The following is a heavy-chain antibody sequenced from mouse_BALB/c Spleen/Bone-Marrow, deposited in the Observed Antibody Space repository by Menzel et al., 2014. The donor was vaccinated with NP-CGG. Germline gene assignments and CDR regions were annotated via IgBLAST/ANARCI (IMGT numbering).Heavy chain of an antibody. D-gene: IGHD1-1*01. V-gene: IGHV14-3*02. CDR3: ARYYYGYYFDY. CDR2: IDPANGNT. CDR1: GFNIKDTY. J-gene: IGHJ2*01. Sequence: VQLHQSGAELVKPGASVKLFCTASGFNIKDTYMHWVKQRPEQGLEWIGRIDPANGNTKYDPKFQGKATITADTSSNTAYLQLSSLTSEGTAVYYCARYYYGYYFDYWGQGTTLTVSS.